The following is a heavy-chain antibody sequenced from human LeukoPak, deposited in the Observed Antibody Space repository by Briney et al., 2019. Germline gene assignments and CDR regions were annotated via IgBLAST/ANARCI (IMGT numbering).Heavy chain of an antibody. CDR1: GYSFTSYW. J-gene: IGHJ4*02. Sequence: GESLNISCKGSGYSFTSYWIGWVRQMPGKGLEWMGIIYPGDSDTRYSPSFQGQATISADKSISTAYLQWSSLKASDTAMYYCARHGKWLQFPFDYWGQGTLVTVSS. D-gene: IGHD5-24*01. CDR3: ARHGKWLQFPFDY. CDR2: IYPGDSDT. V-gene: IGHV5-51*01.